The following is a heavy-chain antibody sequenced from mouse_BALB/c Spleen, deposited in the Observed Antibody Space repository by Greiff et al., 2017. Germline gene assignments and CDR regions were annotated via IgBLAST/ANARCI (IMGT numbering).Heavy chain of an antibody. D-gene: IGHD1-1*01. V-gene: IGHV5-6-2*01. CDR1: GFTFSSYY. CDR2: INSNGGST. Sequence: EVKVVESGGGLVKLGGSLKLSCAASGFTFSSYYMSWVRQTPEKRLELVAAINSNGGSTYYPDTVKGRFTISRDNAKNTLYLQMSSLKSEDTALYYCARYYYGSSDYFDYWGQGTTLTVSS. J-gene: IGHJ2*01. CDR3: ARYYYGSSDYFDY.